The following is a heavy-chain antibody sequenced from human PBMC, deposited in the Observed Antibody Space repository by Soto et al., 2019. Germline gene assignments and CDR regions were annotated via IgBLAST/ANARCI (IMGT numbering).Heavy chain of an antibody. CDR1: GGTFSSYA. Sequence: SVKFSCQASGGTFSSYAISWVRQAPGQGLEWMGGIIPIFGTANYAQKFQGRVTITADKSTSTAYMELSSLRSEDTAVYYCARLTSYDSSGYHAYNWGQGTLVTVSS. D-gene: IGHD3-22*01. V-gene: IGHV1-69*06. CDR3: ARLTSYDSSGYHAYN. CDR2: IIPIFGTA. J-gene: IGHJ4*02.